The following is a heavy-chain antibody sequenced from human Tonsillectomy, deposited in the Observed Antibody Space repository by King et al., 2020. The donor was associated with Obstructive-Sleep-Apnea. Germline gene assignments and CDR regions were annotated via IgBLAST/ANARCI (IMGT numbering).Heavy chain of an antibody. Sequence: VQLQESGPGLVKPSETLSLTCTVSGYSISSGYYWGWIRQPPGKGLEWIGSIYHSGSTYYNPSLKSRVTISVDTSKNQFPLKLSSVTAADTAVYYCARDWNGDPPDYYYYGMDVWGQGTTVTVSS. CDR2: IYHSGST. D-gene: IGHD4-17*01. V-gene: IGHV4-38-2*02. J-gene: IGHJ6*02. CDR3: ARDWNGDPPDYYYYGMDV. CDR1: GYSISSGYY.